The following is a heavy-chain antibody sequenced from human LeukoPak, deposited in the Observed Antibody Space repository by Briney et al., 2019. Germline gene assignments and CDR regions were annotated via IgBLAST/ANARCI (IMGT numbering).Heavy chain of an antibody. V-gene: IGHV3-9*03. J-gene: IGHJ6*03. Sequence: GRSLRLSCAASGFTFDDYAMHWVRQAPGEGLEWVSGISWNSGSIGYADSVKGRFTISRDNAKNSLYLQMNSLRAEDMALYYCAKDAGGKYCTNGVCYSDYYYYMDVWGKGTTVTVSS. CDR3: AKDAGGKYCTNGVCYSDYYYYMDV. CDR1: GFTFDDYA. CDR2: ISWNSGSI. D-gene: IGHD2-8*01.